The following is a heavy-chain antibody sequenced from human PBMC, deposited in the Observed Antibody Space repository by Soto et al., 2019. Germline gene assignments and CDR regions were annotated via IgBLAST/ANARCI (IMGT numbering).Heavy chain of an antibody. CDR2: IIPIFGTA. J-gene: IGHJ5*02. D-gene: IGHD4-4*01. CDR1: GGTFSSYA. Sequence: SVKVSCKASGGTFSSYAISWVRQAPGQGLEWMGGIIPIFGTANYAQKFQGRVTITADESTSTAYMELSSLRSEDTAVYYCARDPARYELSDYSNHSENWFDPWGQGTLVTVSS. V-gene: IGHV1-69*13. CDR3: ARDPARYELSDYSNHSENWFDP.